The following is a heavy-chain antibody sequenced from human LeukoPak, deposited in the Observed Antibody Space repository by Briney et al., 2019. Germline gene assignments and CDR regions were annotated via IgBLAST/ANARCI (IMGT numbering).Heavy chain of an antibody. D-gene: IGHD3-10*01. CDR3: ARTRYYYGSRSYGAPYYFDY. J-gene: IGHJ4*02. CDR2: ISTSSSYI. CDR1: GFTFSSYS. Sequence: GGSLRLSCAAYGFTFSSYSMNWVRQAPGKGLEWVSFISTSSSYIYYADSVKGRFTISRDNAKNSLYLQMNSLRAEDTAVYYCARTRYYYGSRSYGAPYYFDYWGQGTLVTVSS. V-gene: IGHV3-21*01.